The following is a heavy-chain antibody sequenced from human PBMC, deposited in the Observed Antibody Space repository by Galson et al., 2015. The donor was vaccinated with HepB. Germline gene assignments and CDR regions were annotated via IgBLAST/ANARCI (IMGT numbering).Heavy chain of an antibody. Sequence: SLRLSCAASGFTLSSYAMHWVRQAPGKGLEWVAVISYDGSNKYYADSVKGRFTISRDNSKNTLYLRMNSLRAEDTAVYYCARDYASSWYFNHYYGMDVWGQGTTVTVSS. J-gene: IGHJ6*02. D-gene: IGHD6-13*01. CDR2: ISYDGSNK. CDR1: GFTLSSYA. CDR3: ARDYASSWYFNHYYGMDV. V-gene: IGHV3-30*04.